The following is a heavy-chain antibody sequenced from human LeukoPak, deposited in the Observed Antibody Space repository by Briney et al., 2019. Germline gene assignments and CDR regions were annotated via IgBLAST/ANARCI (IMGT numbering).Heavy chain of an antibody. V-gene: IGHV3-30*02. D-gene: IGHD1-26*01. CDR2: IRYDGSNK. J-gene: IGHJ4*02. CDR3: AKDWALWGNIVGATAGDY. Sequence: GGSLRLSCAASGFTFSSYGMHWVRQAPGKGLEWVAFIRYDGSNKYYADSVKGRFTISRDNSKNTLYLQMNSLRAEDTAVYYCAKDWALWGNIVGATAGDYWGQGTLVTVSS. CDR1: GFTFSSYG.